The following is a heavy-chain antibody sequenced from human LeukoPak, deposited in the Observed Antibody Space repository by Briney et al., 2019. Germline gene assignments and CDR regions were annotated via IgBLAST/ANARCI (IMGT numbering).Heavy chain of an antibody. Sequence: ASVKVSCKASGYRFTDFQIHWVRQAPGQGLEWMGIISPSGGSTSYAQKFQGRVTMTRDTSTSTVYMELSSLRSEDTAVYYCAKEGVAGLYYFDYWGQGTLVTVSS. CDR3: AKEGVAGLYYFDY. CDR2: ISPSGGST. CDR1: GYRFTDFQ. J-gene: IGHJ4*02. V-gene: IGHV1-46*01. D-gene: IGHD6-19*01.